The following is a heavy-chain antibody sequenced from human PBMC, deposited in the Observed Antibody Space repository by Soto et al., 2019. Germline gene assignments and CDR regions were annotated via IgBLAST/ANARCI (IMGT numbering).Heavy chain of an antibody. Sequence: PSETLSLTCTVSGGSISSSSYYWGWIRQPPGKGLGWIGSIYYSGSTYYNPSLKSRVTISVDTSKNQFSLKLSSVTAADTAVYYCASGITFGGVIAGGFDYWGQGTLVTVSS. V-gene: IGHV4-39*01. CDR1: GGSISSSSYY. CDR3: ASGITFGGVIAGGFDY. J-gene: IGHJ4*02. CDR2: IYYSGST. D-gene: IGHD3-16*02.